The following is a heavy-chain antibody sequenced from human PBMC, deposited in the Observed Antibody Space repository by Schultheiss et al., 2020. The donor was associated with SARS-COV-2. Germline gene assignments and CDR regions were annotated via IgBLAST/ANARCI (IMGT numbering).Heavy chain of an antibody. Sequence: SQTLSLTCAVYGGSFSGYYWSWIRQPPGKGLEWIGYIYYSGSTNYNPSLKSRVTISVDTSKNQFSLKLSSVTAADTAVYYCARESLKGIGPWGQGTLVTVSS. V-gene: IGHV4-59*01. J-gene: IGHJ5*02. CDR1: GGSFSGYY. D-gene: IGHD3-16*01. CDR2: IYYSGST. CDR3: ARESLKGIGP.